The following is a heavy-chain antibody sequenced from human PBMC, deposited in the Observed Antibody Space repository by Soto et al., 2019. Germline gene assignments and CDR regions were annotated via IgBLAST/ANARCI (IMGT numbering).Heavy chain of an antibody. D-gene: IGHD4-17*01. J-gene: IGHJ5*02. CDR1: GGSISSYY. V-gene: IGHV4-59*01. Sequence: SETLSLTCTGSGGSISSYYWSWIRRPPGKGLEWIGYIYYSGSTNYNPSLKSRVTISVDTSKNQFSLKLSSVTAADTAVYYCARDKPHYGGNPHWFAPSGQRTLVTVSS. CDR2: IYYSGST. CDR3: ARDKPHYGGNPHWFAP.